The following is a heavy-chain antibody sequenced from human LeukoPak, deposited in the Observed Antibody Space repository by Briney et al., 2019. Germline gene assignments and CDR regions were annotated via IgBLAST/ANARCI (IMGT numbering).Heavy chain of an antibody. V-gene: IGHV4-31*03. D-gene: IGHD3-22*01. CDR2: IYYSGST. J-gene: IGHJ4*02. CDR3: AREIRPLNYYDSSGYYHFDY. CDR1: GGSISSGGYY. Sequence: SETLSLTCTVSGGSISSGGYYWSWIRQHPGKGLEWIGYIYYSGSTYYNPSLKSRVTISVDTSKNQFSLKLSSVTAADTAAYYCAREIRPLNYYDSSGYYHFDYWGQGTLVTVSS.